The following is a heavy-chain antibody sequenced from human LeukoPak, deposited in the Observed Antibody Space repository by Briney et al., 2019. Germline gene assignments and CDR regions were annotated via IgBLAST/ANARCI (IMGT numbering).Heavy chain of an antibody. CDR1: GFTVSSNY. J-gene: IGHJ3*01. CDR2: IYSGGSA. CDR3: GKFPSYDSSGHDGFDV. V-gene: IGHV3-66*01. Sequence: GGSLRLSCAASGFTVSSNYMSWVRQAPGKGLEWVSVIYSGGSAYYADSVKGRFTISRDNSKNTLYLQMNSLRAEDTAIYYCGKFPSYDSSGHDGFDVWGQGARVTVSS. D-gene: IGHD3-22*01.